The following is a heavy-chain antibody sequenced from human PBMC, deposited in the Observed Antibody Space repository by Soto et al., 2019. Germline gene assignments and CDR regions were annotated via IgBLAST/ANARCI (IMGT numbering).Heavy chain of an antibody. CDR3: ARYSPPKKSYDGNPGWFDP. CDR1: GGSMNSYY. V-gene: IGHV4-59*01. J-gene: IGHJ5*02. Sequence: QVQLQESGPGLVKPSETLSLTCTVSGGSMNSYYWCWIRQPPGKGLERLGYVYASGPSKYNVSLESRITMSLDTSMTQFSLSLNSVTDADTAVYFCARYSPPKKSYDGNPGWFDPWGQGTLVAVSS. CDR2: VYASGPS. D-gene: IGHD2-15*01.